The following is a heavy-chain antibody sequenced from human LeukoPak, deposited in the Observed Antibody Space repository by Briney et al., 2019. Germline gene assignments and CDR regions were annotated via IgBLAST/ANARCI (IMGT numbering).Heavy chain of an antibody. V-gene: IGHV3-74*01. CDR2: INSDGSWT. CDR3: AKDHYWSIDY. Sequence: GGSLRLSCAASGSYWMHWVRQAPGKGLVWVSHINSDGSWTNYADSVKGRFTISRDIAKNTLYLQMNSLRAEDTGVYYCAKDHYWSIDYWGRGTLVTVSS. D-gene: IGHD3-3*01. J-gene: IGHJ4*02. CDR1: GSYW.